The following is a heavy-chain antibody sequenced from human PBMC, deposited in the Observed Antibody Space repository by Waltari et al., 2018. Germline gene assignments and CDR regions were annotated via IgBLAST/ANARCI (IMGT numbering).Heavy chain of an antibody. V-gene: IGHV3-53*01. J-gene: IGHJ5*02. Sequence: EVQLVASGGGLIQPGGSLRLSCAASGFTVTSNYMTWVRQAPGKGLQWVSLIYSGGSTYYSDSVKGRFTISRDNSKNTLYLQMNSLRAEDTAVYYCARSSPFPAGRFDPWGQGTLVTVSS. CDR3: ARSSPFPAGRFDP. D-gene: IGHD3-10*01. CDR1: GFTVTSNY. CDR2: IYSGGST.